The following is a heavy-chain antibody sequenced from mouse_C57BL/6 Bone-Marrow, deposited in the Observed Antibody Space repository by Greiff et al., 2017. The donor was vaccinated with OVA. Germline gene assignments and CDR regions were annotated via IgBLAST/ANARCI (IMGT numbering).Heavy chain of an antibody. CDR1: GFNIKDDY. V-gene: IGHV14-4*01. CDR3: TTGGDWYFDV. Sequence: VQLQQSGAELVRPGASVKLSCTASGFNIKDDYMHWVKQRPEQGLEWIGWIDPENGDTEYASKFQGKATITADTSSNTAYLQLSSLTSEDTAVYYCTTGGDWYFDVWGTGTTVTGSS. CDR2: IDPENGDT. J-gene: IGHJ1*03.